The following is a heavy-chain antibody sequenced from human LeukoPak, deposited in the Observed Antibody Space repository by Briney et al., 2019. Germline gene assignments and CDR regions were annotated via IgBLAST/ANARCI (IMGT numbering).Heavy chain of an antibody. Sequence: SETLSLTCTVSGGSISSYYWSWIRQPPGKGLEWIGYIYYSGSTNYNPSLKSRVTISVDTSKNQFSLKLSSVTAADTAVYYCARDQGVLTGSGFDPWGQGTLVTVSS. V-gene: IGHV4-59*01. CDR2: IYYSGST. J-gene: IGHJ5*02. D-gene: IGHD3-9*01. CDR1: GGSISSYY. CDR3: ARDQGVLTGSGFDP.